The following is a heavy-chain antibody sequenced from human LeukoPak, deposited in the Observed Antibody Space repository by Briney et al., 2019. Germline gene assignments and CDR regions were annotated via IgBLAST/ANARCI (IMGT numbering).Heavy chain of an antibody. CDR3: ARGRGSGWLVD. J-gene: IGHJ4*02. CDR2: FYSGGMT. CDR1: GLNVTYNY. Sequence: GGSLRLSCAASGLNVTYNYMSWVRQAPGKGLEWLSVFYSGGMTYYADSVKGRFIISRDNSKNTLYLQMNSLRAEDTAVYYCARGRGSGWLVDWGQGTLVTVSS. D-gene: IGHD6-19*01. V-gene: IGHV3-53*05.